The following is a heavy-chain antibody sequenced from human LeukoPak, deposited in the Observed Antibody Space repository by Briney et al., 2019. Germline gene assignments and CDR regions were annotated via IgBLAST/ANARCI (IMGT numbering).Heavy chain of an antibody. V-gene: IGHV3-48*01. Sequence: GGLRLSCAASGFTFYTYPLNWVRQAPGKGLEWISHIRDSGITDYADSVKGRFTISRDNARNSLYLQLSSLRVEDTAVYYCARKNSGSLDSWGQGTLVTVSS. CDR1: GFTFYTYP. CDR2: IRDSGIT. CDR3: ARKNSGSLDS. J-gene: IGHJ5*01. D-gene: IGHD1-26*01.